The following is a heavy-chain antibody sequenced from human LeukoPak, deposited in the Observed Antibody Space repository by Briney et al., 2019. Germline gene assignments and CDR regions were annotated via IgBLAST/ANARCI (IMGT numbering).Heavy chain of an antibody. CDR3: ARHVTISGPYDASDI. Sequence: PETLCLTCTVSGDSISSYYWSWIRQPPGKGLEWIGYIYYSGGTYYNPSLMSRLTISVDTSKNQFSLNLRSVTAADTAVYYCARHVTISGPYDASDIWGQGAMVTDSP. CDR2: IYYSGGT. J-gene: IGHJ3*02. CDR1: GDSISSYY. V-gene: IGHV4-59*08. D-gene: IGHD5-24*01.